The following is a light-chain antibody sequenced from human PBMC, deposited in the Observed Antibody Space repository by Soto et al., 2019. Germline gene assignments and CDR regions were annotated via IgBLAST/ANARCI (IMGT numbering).Light chain of an antibody. CDR2: EVN. CDR3: SSYAGSSNV. J-gene: IGLJ1*01. CDR1: SSDVGGYNY. V-gene: IGLV2-8*01. Sequence: LTQPPSASGSPGQSVTISCTGTSSDVGGYNYVSWYQQHPGKAPKLMIYEVNKRPSGVPDRFSGSKSGNTASLTVSGLQAEDEADYYCSSYAGSSNVFGTGTKVTVL.